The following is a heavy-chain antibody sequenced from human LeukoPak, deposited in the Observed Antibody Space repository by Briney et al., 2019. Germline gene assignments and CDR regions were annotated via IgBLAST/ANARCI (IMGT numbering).Heavy chain of an antibody. CDR1: GYTFTGYH. V-gene: IGHV1-2*02. Sequence: ASVKVSCNASGYTFTGYHMHWVRQAPGQGLEWMGWIKPNTGGTNYAQNFQGRVTMTRDTSISTVYMELSRLRSEDTAVYYCARESVVGSSGYEGWGQGTLVTVSS. J-gene: IGHJ4*02. CDR3: ARESVVGSSGYEG. CDR2: IKPNTGGT. D-gene: IGHD3-22*01.